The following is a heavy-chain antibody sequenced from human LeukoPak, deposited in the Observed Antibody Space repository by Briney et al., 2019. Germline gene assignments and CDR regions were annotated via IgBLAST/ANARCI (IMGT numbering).Heavy chain of an antibody. J-gene: IGHJ4*02. CDR3: ARDWNCGGDCYST. CDR2: INPNSGGT. CDR1: GYTFTGYY. D-gene: IGHD2-21*02. V-gene: IGHV1-2*04. Sequence: ASVKVSCKASGYTFTGYYMHWVRQAPGQGLEWMGWINPNSGGTNYAQKFQGWVTMTRDTSISTAYMELSRLRSDDTAVYYYARDWNCGGDCYSTWGQGTLVTVSS.